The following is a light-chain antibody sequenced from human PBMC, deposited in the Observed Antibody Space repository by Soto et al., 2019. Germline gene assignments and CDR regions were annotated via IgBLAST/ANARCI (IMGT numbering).Light chain of an antibody. V-gene: IGLV1-47*01. CDR3: AAWDDSLSGLV. CDR2: RNN. J-gene: IGLJ1*01. CDR1: SSNIGSNY. Sequence: QSVLTQPPSASGTPGQRVTISCSGSSSNIGSNYVYWYQQLPGTAPKLLIYRNNQRPSGVPDRFSGSKSGTSASLAISGLRSEDEADYYCAAWDDSLSGLVFGTGPKVTV.